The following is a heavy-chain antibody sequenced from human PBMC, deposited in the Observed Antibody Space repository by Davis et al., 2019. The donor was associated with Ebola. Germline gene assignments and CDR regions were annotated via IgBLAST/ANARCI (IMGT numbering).Heavy chain of an antibody. CDR1: GFTFSGSA. D-gene: IGHD1-26*01. CDR3: TSTLIVTNDDY. CDR2: IRSKANSYAT. V-gene: IGHV3-73*01. J-gene: IGHJ4*02. Sequence: GESLKISCAASGFTFSGSAMHWVRQASGKGLEWVGRIRSKANSYATAYAASVKGRFTISRDDSKNTAYLQMNSLKTEDTAVYYCTSTLIVTNDDYWDQGTLVTVSS.